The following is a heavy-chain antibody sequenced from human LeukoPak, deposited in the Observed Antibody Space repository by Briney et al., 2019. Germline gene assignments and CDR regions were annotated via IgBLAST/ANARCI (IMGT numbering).Heavy chain of an antibody. CDR3: ARDSVVYAADAFDI. CDR2: IYHSGST. Sequence: SQTLSLTCAVSGGSISSGGYSWSWIRQPPGKGLEWIGYIYHSGSTYYNPSLKSRVTISVDTSKNQFSLKLSSVTAADTAVYYCARDSVVYAADAFDIWGQGTMVTVSS. V-gene: IGHV4-30-2*01. CDR1: GGSISSGGYS. D-gene: IGHD2-8*02. J-gene: IGHJ3*02.